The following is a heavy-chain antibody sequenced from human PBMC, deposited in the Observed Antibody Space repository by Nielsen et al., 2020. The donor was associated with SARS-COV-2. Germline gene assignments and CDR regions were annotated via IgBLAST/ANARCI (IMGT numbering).Heavy chain of an antibody. J-gene: IGHJ5*02. D-gene: IGHD3-16*02. CDR1: RFTFSSYT. CDR2: ISSSSIYI. V-gene: IGHV3-21*04. Sequence: GGSLRLSCAASRFTFSSYTMNWVRQAPGKGLEWVSSISSSSIYIYYADSVKGRFTISRDNAKNSLSLQMNSLRAEDTAVYYCARDLGYRSTALRGDWFDPWGQGTLVTVSS. CDR3: ARDLGYRSTALRGDWFDP.